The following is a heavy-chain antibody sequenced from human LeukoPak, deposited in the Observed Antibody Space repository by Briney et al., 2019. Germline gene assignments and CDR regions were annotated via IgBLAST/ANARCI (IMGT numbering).Heavy chain of an antibody. CDR3: ATGLGHYYDY. J-gene: IGHJ4*02. V-gene: IGHV3-48*03. D-gene: IGHD3-22*01. Sequence: GGSVRLSCAASGLTFSSYEMNLVRQAPGKGLEWDSYISSSGSTIYYPDSVKCRFPISRDNARTTVYLQMSSLRPDDTATYYCATGLGHYYDYWGQGTLVIVS. CDR2: ISSSGSTI. CDR1: GLTFSSYE.